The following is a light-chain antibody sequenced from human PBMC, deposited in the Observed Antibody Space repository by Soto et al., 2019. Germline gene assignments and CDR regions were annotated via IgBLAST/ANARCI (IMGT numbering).Light chain of an antibody. CDR1: SSDIASYNL. CDR2: EVS. CDR3: CSYAGSSAFVL. Sequence: QSALTQPASVSGCPGQSVTISCTGTSSDIASYNLVSWYQQYPGKAPKLIIYEVSQRPSGDSSRFSGSKSGSTASLTISGLQAEDEATYYCCSYAGSSAFVLFGGGTKLTVL. V-gene: IGLV2-23*02. J-gene: IGLJ2*01.